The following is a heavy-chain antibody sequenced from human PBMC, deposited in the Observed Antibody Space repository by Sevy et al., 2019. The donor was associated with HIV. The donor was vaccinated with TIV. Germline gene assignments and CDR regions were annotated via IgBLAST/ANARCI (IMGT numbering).Heavy chain of an antibody. CDR3: ASEVPGYSSSWYPYYYYGMDV. Sequence: SETLSLTCTVSGGSISSSSYYWGWIRQPPGKGLEWIGSIYYSGSTYYNPSLKSRVTISVDTSKNQFSLKLSSVTAANTAVDYCASEVPGYSSSWYPYYYYGMDVWGQGTTVTVSS. CDR1: GGSISSSSYY. V-gene: IGHV4-39*01. J-gene: IGHJ6*02. D-gene: IGHD6-13*01. CDR2: IYYSGST.